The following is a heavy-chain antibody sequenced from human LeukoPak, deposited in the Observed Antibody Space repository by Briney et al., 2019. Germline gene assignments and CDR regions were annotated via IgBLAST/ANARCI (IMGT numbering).Heavy chain of an antibody. D-gene: IGHD6-19*01. CDR1: GYTFTSYG. J-gene: IGHJ4*02. CDR2: ISAYNGNT. CDR3: ARDPPTSGWSLTLDY. Sequence: ASVKVSCKASGYTFTSYGISWVRQAPGQGLEWMGWISAYNGNTNYAQKLQGRVTMTTDTSTSTAYMELRSLRSDDTAVYYCARDPPTSGWSLTLDYWGQGTLVTVSS. V-gene: IGHV1-18*01.